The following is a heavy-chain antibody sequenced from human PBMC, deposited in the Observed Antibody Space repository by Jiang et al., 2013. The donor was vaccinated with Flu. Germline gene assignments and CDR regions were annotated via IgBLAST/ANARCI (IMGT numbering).Heavy chain of an antibody. D-gene: IGHD6-19*01. J-gene: IGHJ4*02. CDR1: GGSISSSSYY. V-gene: IGHV4-39*01. CDR3: ARLSEQWLAHFDY. CDR2: IYYSGST. Sequence: KPSETLSLTCTVSGGSISSSSYYRGWIRQPPGKGLEWIGSIYYSGSTYYNPSLKSRVTISVDTSKNQFSLKLSSVTAADTAVYYCARLSEQWLAHFDYWGQGTLVTVSS.